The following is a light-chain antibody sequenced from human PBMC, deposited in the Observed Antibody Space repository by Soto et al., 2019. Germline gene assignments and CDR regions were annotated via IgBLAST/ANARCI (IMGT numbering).Light chain of an antibody. Sequence: DIQMTQSPSSLSASIGDRVTITCRASQSIGNYLNWFQQKPGKAPILLVYAASSLQSGVPSRFTGSGSGTDFSLTISSLQPEDFATYFCQQSHTSPRTFGPGTRVEI. CDR1: QSIGNY. J-gene: IGKJ1*01. CDR2: AAS. CDR3: QQSHTSPRT. V-gene: IGKV1-39*01.